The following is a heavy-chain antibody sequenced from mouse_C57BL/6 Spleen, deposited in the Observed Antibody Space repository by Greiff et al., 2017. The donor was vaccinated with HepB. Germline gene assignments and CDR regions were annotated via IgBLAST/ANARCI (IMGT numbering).Heavy chain of an antibody. Sequence: DVKLVESGGGLVQPGGSLSLSCAASGFTFTDYYMSWVRQPPGKALEWLGFIRNKANGYTTEYSASVKGRFTISRDNSQSILYLQMNALRAEDSATYYCARYRSNYDVWYFDVWGTGTTVTVSS. CDR1: GFTFTDYY. J-gene: IGHJ1*03. CDR3: ARYRSNYDVWYFDV. D-gene: IGHD2-5*01. V-gene: IGHV7-3*01. CDR2: IRNKANGYTT.